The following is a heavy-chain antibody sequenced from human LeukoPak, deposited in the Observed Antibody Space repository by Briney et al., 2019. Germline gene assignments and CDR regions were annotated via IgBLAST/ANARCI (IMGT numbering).Heavy chain of an antibody. CDR1: GFIFDDYA. CDR2: ISRNSDNI. CDR3: VKGRSRTGWLWDASDI. Sequence: GGSLRLSCVASGFIFDDYAIYWVRQAPGRGLEWVSGISRNSDNIAYADSVKGRFTISRDNAKNSVYLQMNSLTTEDMALYYCVKGRSRTGWLWDASDIWGQGTMLIVS. J-gene: IGHJ3*02. V-gene: IGHV3-9*03. D-gene: IGHD3-9*01.